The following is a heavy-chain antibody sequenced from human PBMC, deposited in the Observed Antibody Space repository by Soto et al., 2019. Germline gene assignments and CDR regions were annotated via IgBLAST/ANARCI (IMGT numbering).Heavy chain of an antibody. J-gene: IGHJ4*02. CDR2: INHSGST. D-gene: IGHD3-22*01. CDR1: GGSFSVYY. CDR3: ARGQVTMILMLNLLQSYFDS. Sequence: PSETLSLTCAVYGGSFSVYYWSWTRHPPGKGLEWIGEINHSGSTKYNPSLKSRVTISVDTSKDQFSLRLSSVTAADTAVYYCARGQVTMILMLNLLQSYFDSWGQGTLVTVSS. V-gene: IGHV4-34*01.